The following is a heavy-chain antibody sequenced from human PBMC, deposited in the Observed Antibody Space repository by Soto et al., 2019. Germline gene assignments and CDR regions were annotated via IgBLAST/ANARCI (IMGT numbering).Heavy chain of an antibody. D-gene: IGHD4-17*01. Sequence: SETLSLTCTVSGGSISSGDYYWSWIRQPPGKGLEWIGYIYYSGSTYYNPSLKSRVTISVDTSKNQFSLKLSSVTAADTAVYYCARYYGGNSGEGFDYWGQGTLVTVSS. V-gene: IGHV4-30-4*01. CDR2: IYYSGST. J-gene: IGHJ4*02. CDR3: ARYYGGNSGEGFDY. CDR1: GGSISSGDYY.